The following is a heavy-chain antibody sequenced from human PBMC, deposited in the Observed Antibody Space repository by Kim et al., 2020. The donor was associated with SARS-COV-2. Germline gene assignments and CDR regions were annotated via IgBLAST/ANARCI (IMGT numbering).Heavy chain of an antibody. V-gene: IGHV6-1*01. J-gene: IGHJ6*03. CDR3: ARGVYDFWSGYYSGEFYYYMDV. CDR2: TYYRSKWYN. Sequence: SQTLSLTCAISGDSVSSNSAAWNWIRQSPSRGLEWLGRTYYRSKWYNDYAVSVKSRITINPDTSKNQFSLQLNSVTPEDTAVYYCARGVYDFWSGYYSGEFYYYMDVWGKGTTVTVSS. CDR1: GDSVSSNSAA. D-gene: IGHD3-3*01.